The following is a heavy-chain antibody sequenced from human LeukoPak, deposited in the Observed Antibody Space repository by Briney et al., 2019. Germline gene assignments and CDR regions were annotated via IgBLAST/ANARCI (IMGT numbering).Heavy chain of an antibody. J-gene: IGHJ4*02. D-gene: IGHD6-19*01. CDR1: GFTFDDYA. CDR3: ARDGIAVAGAT. Sequence: GGSLRLSCAASGFTFDDYAMHWVRQAPGKGLEWVSGISWNSGSIGYADSVKGRFTISRDNAKNSLYLQMNSLRAEDTAVYYCARDGIAVAGATWGQGTLVTVSS. CDR2: ISWNSGSI. V-gene: IGHV3-9*01.